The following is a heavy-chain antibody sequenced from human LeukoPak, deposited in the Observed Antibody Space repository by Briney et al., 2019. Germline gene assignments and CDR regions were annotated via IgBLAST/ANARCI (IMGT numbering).Heavy chain of an antibody. D-gene: IGHD3/OR15-3a*01. CDR3: AREDFFSPHS. Sequence: KPGGSLRLSCAASGFLFSAYYMTWIRQAPGKGLEWVSSIVFSSIGYSSDHLKYADSVKGRFTISRDNAKNSLFLQMDSLRAEDTAVYFCAREDFFSPHSWGQGTLVTVSS. CDR2: IVFSSIGYSSDHL. V-gene: IGHV3-11*05. CDR1: GFLFSAYY. J-gene: IGHJ4*02.